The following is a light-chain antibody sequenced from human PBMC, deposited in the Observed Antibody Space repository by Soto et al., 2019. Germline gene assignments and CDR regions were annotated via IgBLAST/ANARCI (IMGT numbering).Light chain of an antibody. CDR2: AAS. V-gene: IGKV1-17*01. CDR3: LQHHTYPYT. CDR1: QGIGNN. J-gene: IGKJ2*01. Sequence: DIQMTQSPSSLSASVGDRVTITCRASQGIGNNLGWFQQKVGRAPKPLIYAASSLEGGVPVRFSGSGSGTVFPLTSSVLHPEDVATYYCLQHHTYPYTFGQGTKLEIK.